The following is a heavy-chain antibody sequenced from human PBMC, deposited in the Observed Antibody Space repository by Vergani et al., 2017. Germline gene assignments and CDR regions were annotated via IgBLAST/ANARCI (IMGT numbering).Heavy chain of an antibody. Sequence: QVQLVQSGAEVKKPGASVKVSCKASGYTFTGYYMHWVRQAPGQGLEWMGWINPNSGGTNYAQKFQGRVTMTRDTFISTAYMELSTLRSDDTAVYYCARDQALTGNLISWFDPWGQGTLVTVSS. CDR3: ARDQALTGNLISWFDP. J-gene: IGHJ5*02. CDR1: GYTFTGYY. V-gene: IGHV1-2*02. CDR2: INPNSGGT. D-gene: IGHD1-20*01.